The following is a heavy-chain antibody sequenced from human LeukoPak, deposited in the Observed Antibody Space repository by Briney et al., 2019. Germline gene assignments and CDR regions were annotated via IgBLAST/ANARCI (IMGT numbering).Heavy chain of an antibody. J-gene: IGHJ1*01. V-gene: IGHV1-18*01. Sequence: ASVKVSCTASGYTFTSYGISWVRQAPGQGLEWMGWISAYNGNTNYAQKLQGRVTMTTDTSTSTAYMELRSLRSDDTAVYYCAADDYYDSSGRYFQHWGQGTLVTVSS. D-gene: IGHD3-22*01. CDR1: GYTFTSYG. CDR2: ISAYNGNT. CDR3: AADDYYDSSGRYFQH.